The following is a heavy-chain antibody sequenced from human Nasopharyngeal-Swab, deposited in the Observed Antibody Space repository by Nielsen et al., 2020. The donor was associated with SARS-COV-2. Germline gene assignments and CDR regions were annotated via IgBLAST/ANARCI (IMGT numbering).Heavy chain of an antibody. Sequence: WVRQAPGQGLEWMGGIIPIFGTANYAQKFQGRVTITADESTSTAYMELSSLRSEDTAAYYCARSRARIQYDFWSGYYYYGMDVWGQGTTVTVSS. D-gene: IGHD3-3*01. J-gene: IGHJ6*02. CDR2: IIPIFGTA. V-gene: IGHV1-69*01. CDR3: ARSRARIQYDFWSGYYYYGMDV.